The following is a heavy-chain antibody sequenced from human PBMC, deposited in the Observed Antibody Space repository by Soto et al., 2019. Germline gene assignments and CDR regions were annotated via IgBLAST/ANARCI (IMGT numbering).Heavy chain of an antibody. CDR3: TTQGFGGLHGLVDV. CDR1: GESISGTIYY. J-gene: IGHJ6*02. D-gene: IGHD3-10*01. V-gene: IGHV4-61*05. Sequence: SETLSLTCIVSGESISGTIYYWGWIQLSPGKGLEWIGYISNIGFTRYNPSLKSRVSISVDTSKNQFSLKLTSVTAADTAVYYCTTQGFGGLHGLVDVWGQGTTVTVSS. CDR2: ISNIGFT.